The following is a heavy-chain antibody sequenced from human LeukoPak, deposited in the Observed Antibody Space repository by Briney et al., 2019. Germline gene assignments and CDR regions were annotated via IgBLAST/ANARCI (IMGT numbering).Heavy chain of an antibody. CDR2: MNPNSGNT. J-gene: IGHJ4*02. D-gene: IGHD3-10*01. CDR1: GYTFTSYD. CDR3: ARGYYGSGNFID. Sequence: ASVKVSCKASGYTFTSYDINWVRQATGQGLEWMGWMNPNSGNTGYAQKFQGRVTMTRNTSISTAYMELSNLRSEDTAVYYCARGYYGSGNFIDWGQGTLVTVSS. V-gene: IGHV1-8*01.